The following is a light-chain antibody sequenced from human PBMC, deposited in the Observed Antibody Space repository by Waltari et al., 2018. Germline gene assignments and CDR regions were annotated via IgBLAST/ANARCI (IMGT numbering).Light chain of an antibody. Sequence: NFMLTQPHSVSESPGKTVTISCTRSSGSIASHYVQWYQQRPGSSPTTVIYEDNQRPSGVPDRFSGSIDSSSNSASLTISGLKTEDEADYYCQSYDSSNLWVFGGGTKLTVL. CDR2: EDN. CDR1: SGSIASHY. J-gene: IGLJ3*02. V-gene: IGLV6-57*01. CDR3: QSYDSSNLWV.